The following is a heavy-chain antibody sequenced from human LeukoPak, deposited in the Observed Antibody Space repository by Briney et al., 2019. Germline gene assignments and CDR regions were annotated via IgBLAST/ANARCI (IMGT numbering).Heavy chain of an antibody. CDR2: ISGSGGST. D-gene: IGHD6-19*01. CDR1: GFTFSSYA. V-gene: IGHV3-23*01. Sequence: GGSLRLSCAASGFTFSSYAMSWVRQAPGKGLEWVSAISGSGGSTYYADSVKGRFTISRDNSKNTLYLQMNSLRAEDTAVYYCAKSSSSGWYPHFQHWGQGTLVTVSP. J-gene: IGHJ1*01. CDR3: AKSSSSGWYPHFQH.